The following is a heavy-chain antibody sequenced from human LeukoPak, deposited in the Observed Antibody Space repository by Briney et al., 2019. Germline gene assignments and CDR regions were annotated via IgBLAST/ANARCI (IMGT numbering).Heavy chain of an antibody. CDR3: ARVSRFVGRRYFDY. D-gene: IGHD3-16*01. Sequence: GGSLRLSCAASGFTFSSYAMSWVRQAPGKGLEWVSAISGSGGSKYYADSVKGRFTISRDNSKNTLYLQMNSLRAADTAVYYCARVSRFVGRRYFDYWGQGTLVTVSS. CDR2: ISGSGGSK. CDR1: GFTFSSYA. V-gene: IGHV3-23*01. J-gene: IGHJ4*02.